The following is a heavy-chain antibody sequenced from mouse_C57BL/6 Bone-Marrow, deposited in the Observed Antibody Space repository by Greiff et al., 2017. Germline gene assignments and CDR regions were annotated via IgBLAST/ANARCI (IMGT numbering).Heavy chain of an antibody. Sequence: QVQLQQSGPGLVAPSQSLSITCTVSGFSLTSYGVDWVRQSPGKGLEWLGVIWGVGSTNYNSALKSRLSISKDNSKSQVFLKMNSLQTDDTAMYYCASLNWDGFAYWGQWTLVTVSA. J-gene: IGHJ3*01. D-gene: IGHD4-1*01. CDR3: ASLNWDGFAY. CDR2: IWGVGST. CDR1: GFSLTSYG. V-gene: IGHV2-6*01.